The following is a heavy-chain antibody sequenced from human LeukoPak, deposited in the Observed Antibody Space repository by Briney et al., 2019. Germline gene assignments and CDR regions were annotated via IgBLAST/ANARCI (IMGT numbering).Heavy chain of an antibody. CDR1: GITFNRYA. CDR2: ISYDGGSK. Sequence: GGSLRLSCLASGITFNRYAMHWVRQSPGKGLEWVAVISYDGGSKDHAGSVKGRVTISRDNSKNTLYLQMNSLRVEDTAVYYCAKTRPLDSSSWSHGDYWGQGTLVTVSS. V-gene: IGHV3-30*04. D-gene: IGHD6-13*01. CDR3: AKTRPLDSSSWSHGDY. J-gene: IGHJ4*02.